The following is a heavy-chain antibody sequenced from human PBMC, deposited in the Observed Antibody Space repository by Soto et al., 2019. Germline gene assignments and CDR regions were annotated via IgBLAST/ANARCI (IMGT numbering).Heavy chain of an antibody. D-gene: IGHD2-15*01. V-gene: IGHV4-34*01. Sequence: QVQLQQWGAGLLKPSETLSLTCAVYGGSFSGYYWSWIRQPPGKGLEWIGEINHSGSTNYNPSLKSRVTISVDTSKNQFSLKLSSVTAADTAVYYCARAPYCSGGSCYGTYYYYYMDVWGKGTTVTVSS. CDR3: ARAPYCSGGSCYGTYYYYYMDV. CDR1: GGSFSGYY. CDR2: INHSGST. J-gene: IGHJ6*03.